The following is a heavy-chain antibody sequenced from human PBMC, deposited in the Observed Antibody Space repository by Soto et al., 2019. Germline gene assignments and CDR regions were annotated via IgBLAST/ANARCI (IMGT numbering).Heavy chain of an antibody. D-gene: IGHD3-10*01. CDR3: ARVVVVRGVMPWFDP. Sequence: QVQMVQSGAEVKKPGASVKVSCKASGYTFTSYGISWVRQAPGQGLAWMGWISAYNGNTNYAQKLQGRVTMTTDTSTSTAFMELRSLRSDDTAVYYCARVVVVRGVMPWFDPWGQGTLVTVSS. V-gene: IGHV1-18*01. J-gene: IGHJ5*02. CDR1: GYTFTSYG. CDR2: ISAYNGNT.